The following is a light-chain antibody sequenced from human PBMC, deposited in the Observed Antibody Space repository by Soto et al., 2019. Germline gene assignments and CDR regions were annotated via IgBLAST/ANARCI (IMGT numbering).Light chain of an antibody. V-gene: IGKV1-5*01. CDR3: QQYSSYSLYT. CDR2: DAS. Sequence: DIQMTQSPSTLSASVGDRVTITCRASQGISGWLAWFQQKPGKAPKLLIYDASTLESGVPSRFSGSGSGTQFSLTISSLQPDDFATYFCQQYSSYSLYTFGQGTKLEI. CDR1: QGISGW. J-gene: IGKJ2*01.